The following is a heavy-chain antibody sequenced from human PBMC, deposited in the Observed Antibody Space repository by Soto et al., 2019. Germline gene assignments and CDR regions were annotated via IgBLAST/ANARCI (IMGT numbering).Heavy chain of an antibody. V-gene: IGHV1-3*01. CDR1: GYTFTNYA. Sequence: ASVKVSCKASGYTFTNYALHWVRQAPGQRLEWMGWINADNGNTKYSQKFQGRVTIARDTSATTAYMELNSLRSEDTAVYYCARGDDSSTWPFDYWGQGTLVTV. D-gene: IGHD6-13*01. J-gene: IGHJ4*02. CDR2: INADNGNT. CDR3: ARGDDSSTWPFDY.